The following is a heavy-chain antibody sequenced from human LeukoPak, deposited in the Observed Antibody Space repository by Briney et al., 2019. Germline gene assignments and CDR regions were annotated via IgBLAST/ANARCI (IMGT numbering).Heavy chain of an antibody. CDR2: IYYSGST. J-gene: IGHJ4*02. CDR1: GGSISSYY. CDR3: ARVVAAAGTFDY. D-gene: IGHD6-13*01. V-gene: IGHV4-59*01. Sequence: SETLSLTCTVSGGSISSYYWSWIRQPPGKGLEWIGYIYYSGSTNYNPSLTSRVTISVDTSKNQFSLKLSSVTAADTAVYYCARVVAAAGTFDYWGQGTLVTVSS.